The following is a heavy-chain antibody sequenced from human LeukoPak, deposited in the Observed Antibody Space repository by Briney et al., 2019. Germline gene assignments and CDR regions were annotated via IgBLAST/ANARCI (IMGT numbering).Heavy chain of an antibody. J-gene: IGHJ4*02. CDR2: IYYSGSP. D-gene: IGHD6-19*01. CDR1: GDSISSYY. V-gene: IGHV4-59*08. CDR3: AIGWPIEY. Sequence: SETLSLTCSVSGDSISSYYWSWLRQLPGKGLEWIGYIYYSGSPNYNPSLQSRVTISVDTSKNQFSLRLRSVTAADTAVYYCAIGWPIEYWGQGTLVTVSS.